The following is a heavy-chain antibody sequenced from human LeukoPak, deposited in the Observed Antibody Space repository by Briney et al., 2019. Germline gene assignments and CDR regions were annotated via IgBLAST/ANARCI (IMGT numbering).Heavy chain of an antibody. V-gene: IGHV4-59*01. D-gene: IGHD2-2*01. J-gene: IGHJ4*02. CDR3: ARVSGGAIVVVPDMFDY. CDR1: GGSISSYY. CDR2: IYYSGST. Sequence: SETLSLTCTVSGGSISSYYWSWIRHPPGKGLEWIGYIYYSGSTNYNPSLKSRVTISVDTSKNQFSLKLSSVTAADTAVYYCARVSGGAIVVVPDMFDYWGQGTLVTVSS.